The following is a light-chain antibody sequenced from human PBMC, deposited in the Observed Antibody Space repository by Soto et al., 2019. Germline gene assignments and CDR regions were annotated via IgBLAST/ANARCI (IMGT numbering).Light chain of an antibody. CDR3: SSYTSSSTLL. CDR2: DVS. Sequence: QSVLTQPASVSGSPGQSITISCTGTSSDVGGYSYVSWYQQHPGKAPKLMIYDVSNRPSGVSDRFSGSKSGNTASLTISGLQAEDEADYYCSSYTSSSTLLFGGGTKVTVL. J-gene: IGLJ2*01. V-gene: IGLV2-14*01. CDR1: SSDVGGYSY.